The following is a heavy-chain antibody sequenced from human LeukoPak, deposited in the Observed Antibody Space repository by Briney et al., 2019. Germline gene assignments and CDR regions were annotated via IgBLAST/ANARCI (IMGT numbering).Heavy chain of an antibody. CDR1: GFTFSSYS. CDR3: ARVLSYYGSGSYPARYYFYGMDV. V-gene: IGHV3-21*01. Sequence: GGSLRLSCAASGFTFSSYSMNCVRQAPGKGLEWVSSISSSSSYIYYADSVKGRFTISRDNAKNSLYLQMNSLRAEDTAVYYCARVLSYYGSGSYPARYYFYGMDVWGKGSTVTVSS. J-gene: IGHJ6*04. CDR2: ISSSSSYI. D-gene: IGHD3-10*01.